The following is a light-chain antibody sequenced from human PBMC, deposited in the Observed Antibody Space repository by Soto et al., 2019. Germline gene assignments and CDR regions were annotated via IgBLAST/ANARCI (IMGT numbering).Light chain of an antibody. Sequence: QSVLTQAPSVSGAPGRSVTISCSGGTSNIGRNSVNWYQQFPGTAPKFLIYSDNERPSGVPDRFSASKSGTSASLAISGLQSEDEADYYCASWDDTLQGRVFGGGTKLTVL. CDR1: TSNIGRNS. J-gene: IGLJ3*02. V-gene: IGLV1-44*01. CDR3: ASWDDTLQGRV. CDR2: SDN.